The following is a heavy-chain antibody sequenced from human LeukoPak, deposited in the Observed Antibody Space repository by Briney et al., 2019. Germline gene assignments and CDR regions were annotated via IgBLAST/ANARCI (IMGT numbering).Heavy chain of an antibody. CDR1: GDSISSTSYY. D-gene: IGHD1-1*01. J-gene: IGHJ4*02. Sequence: SETLSLTCTVSGDSISSTSYYWGWIRQPPGKGLEWIGSIYYSGSTYYNPSLKSRVTISLDTSKNQYSLNLNSVTAADTAVYYCARGGTVWNFDYWGQGTLVTVSS. CDR3: ARGGTVWNFDY. CDR2: IYYSGST. V-gene: IGHV4-39*07.